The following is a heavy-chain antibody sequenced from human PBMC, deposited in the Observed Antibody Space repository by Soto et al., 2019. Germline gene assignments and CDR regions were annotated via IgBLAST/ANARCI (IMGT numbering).Heavy chain of an antibody. J-gene: IGHJ4*02. CDR2: IFYGGST. Sequence: QLQLQESGPGLVKPSETLSLTCTVSGGSISSSSYHWGWLRQPPGKGLEWIGSIFYGGSTYYNPSLKSRVTISVDTSKSQFSLKLSSVTAADTAVYYCARTLYVDIVATGFWGQGTLVTVSS. CDR1: GGSISSSSYH. CDR3: ARTLYVDIVATGF. D-gene: IGHD5-12*01. V-gene: IGHV4-39*01.